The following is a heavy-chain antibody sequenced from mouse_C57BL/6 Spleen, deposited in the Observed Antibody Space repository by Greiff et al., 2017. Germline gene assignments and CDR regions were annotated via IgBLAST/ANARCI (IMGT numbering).Heavy chain of an antibody. V-gene: IGHV5-16*01. CDR3: AREGDYYGSSPFAY. Sequence: EVKLVESEGGLVQPGSSMKLSCTASGFTFSDYYMAWVRQVPEKGLEWVANINYDGSSTYYLDSLKSRFIISRDNAKDILDLQMSSLKSEDTATYYCAREGDYYGSSPFAYWGQGTLVTVSA. J-gene: IGHJ3*01. CDR2: INYDGSST. D-gene: IGHD1-1*01. CDR1: GFTFSDYY.